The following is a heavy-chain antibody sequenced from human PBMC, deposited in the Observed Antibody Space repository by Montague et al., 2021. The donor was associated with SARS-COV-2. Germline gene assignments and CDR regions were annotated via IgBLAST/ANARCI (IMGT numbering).Heavy chain of an antibody. J-gene: IGHJ4*02. CDR3: VRDQGRSNWNYPDY. CDR2: IYNSGST. CDR1: GGSVSGYY. V-gene: IGHV4-4*07. D-gene: IGHD1-20*01. Sequence: SETLSPTRTVSGGSVSGYYWSWFRQSAGKGLEWIGRIYNSGSTSYNPSLKSRVTMSVDTSKNQFSPKLSSVTAADTAVYYCVRDQGRSNWNYPDYWGQGTLVTVSS.